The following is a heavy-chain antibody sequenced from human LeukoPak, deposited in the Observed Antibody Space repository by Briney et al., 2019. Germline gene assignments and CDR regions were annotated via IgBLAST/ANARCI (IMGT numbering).Heavy chain of an antibody. CDR1: GFTFSSYA. J-gene: IGHJ4*02. CDR2: ISYDGSNK. Sequence: GGSLRLSCAASGFTFSSYAMHWVRQAPGKGLEWVAVISYDGSNKYYADSVKGRFTTSRDNSKNTLYLQMNSLRAEDTAVYYCARDHPFLGYCSSTSCFSNYFDYWGQGTLVTVSS. CDR3: ARDHPFLGYCSSTSCFSNYFDY. D-gene: IGHD2-2*01. V-gene: IGHV3-30-3*01.